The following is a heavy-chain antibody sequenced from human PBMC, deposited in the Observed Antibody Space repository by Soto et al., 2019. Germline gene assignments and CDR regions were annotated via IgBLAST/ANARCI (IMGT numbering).Heavy chain of an antibody. Sequence: PGGSLRLSCAASGFTFSNYAMSWVRQAPGKGLEWVSGISGGGGSTYYADSVKGRFTVSRDNSKNTLYLEMNSLRAEDTAVYYCAKENLGSYRYPTSWGQGTQVTVS. CDR3: AKENLGSYRYPTS. CDR1: GFTFSNYA. D-gene: IGHD3-16*02. J-gene: IGHJ1*01. V-gene: IGHV3-23*01. CDR2: ISGGGGST.